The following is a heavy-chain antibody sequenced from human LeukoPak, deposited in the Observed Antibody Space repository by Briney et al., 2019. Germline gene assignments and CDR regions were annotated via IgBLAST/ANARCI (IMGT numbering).Heavy chain of an antibody. CDR3: ARAVMAAAGIRY. CDR2: INAGNGNT. D-gene: IGHD6-13*01. V-gene: IGHV1-3*01. J-gene: IGHJ4*02. Sequence: ASVKVSCKAPGYAFTSYAMHWVRQAPGQRLEWMGWINAGNGNTKYSQKFQGRVTITRDTSASTAYMELSSLRSEDTAVYYCARAVMAAAGIRYWGQGTLVTVSS. CDR1: GYAFTSYA.